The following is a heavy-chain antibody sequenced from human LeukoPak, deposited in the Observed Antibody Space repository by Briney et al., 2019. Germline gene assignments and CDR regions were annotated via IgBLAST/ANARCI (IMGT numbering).Heavy chain of an antibody. CDR2: TYYRSKWST. CDR3: ARSTGPVDY. Sequence: SQTLSLTCAISGDSVSSNSAAWNWIRQSPSRGLEWLGRTYYRSKWSTYYAVSVKSRISINRDTSKNQISLQLNSVTPEDTAVYYCARSTGPVDYWGQGTLDTVSS. J-gene: IGHJ4*02. D-gene: IGHD1-1*01. CDR1: GDSVSSNSAA. V-gene: IGHV6-1*01.